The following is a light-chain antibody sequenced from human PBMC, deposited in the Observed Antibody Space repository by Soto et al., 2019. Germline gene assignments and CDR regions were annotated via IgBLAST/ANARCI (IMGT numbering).Light chain of an antibody. CDR2: GAS. V-gene: IGKV3-20*01. J-gene: IGKJ1*01. CDR1: QSVSSSY. Sequence: ENVLPQALGTMSLSPGESGTLSGRASQSVSSSYLAWYQQKPGQAPRLLIYGASSRATGIPDRFSGSGSGTDFTLTISRLEPEDFAVYYCQQYGSSRTFGQGTKVDIK. CDR3: QQYGSSRT.